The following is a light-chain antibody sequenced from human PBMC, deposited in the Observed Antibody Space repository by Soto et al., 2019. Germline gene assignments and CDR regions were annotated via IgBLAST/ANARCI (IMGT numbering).Light chain of an antibody. Sequence: QSALPQPASVSGSPGQSITISCTGTSDVGSFGPVSWYQHHPGQVPKLIIYEGIRRPSGVSSRFSGSKTGNTASLTITGLQAEDEADYYCCSYAGARSYGFGTGPKVTVL. CDR2: EGI. J-gene: IGLJ1*01. CDR3: CSYAGARSYG. V-gene: IGLV2-23*01. CDR1: SDVGSFGP.